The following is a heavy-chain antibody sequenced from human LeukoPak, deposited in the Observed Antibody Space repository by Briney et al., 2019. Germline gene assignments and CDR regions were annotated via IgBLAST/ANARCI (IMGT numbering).Heavy chain of an antibody. J-gene: IGHJ4*02. V-gene: IGHV3-23*01. Sequence: GGSLRLSCAASGFTFSSYGMHWVRQAPGKGLEWVSGISGSGGSTYYADSVKGRFTISRDNSKNTLYLQMNSLRAEDTAVYYCAKGTGRSSSSLDYWGQGTLVTVSS. D-gene: IGHD2-2*01. CDR1: GFTFSSYG. CDR2: ISGSGGST. CDR3: AKGTGRSSSSLDY.